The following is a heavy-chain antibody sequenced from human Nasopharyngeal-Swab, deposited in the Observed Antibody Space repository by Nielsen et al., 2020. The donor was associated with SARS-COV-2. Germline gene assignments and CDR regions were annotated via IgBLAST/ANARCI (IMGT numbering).Heavy chain of an antibody. V-gene: IGHV5-51*01. Sequence: GESLKISCTGFGYSFANYWIGWVRQMPGKGLEWMGSIYPGNSDTRYSPAFHGRVTMSADKSINTAYLQWTSLRASDTAVYYCARRAARDGYNYEVDPWGQGTRVTVSS. D-gene: IGHD5-24*01. CDR2: IYPGNSDT. CDR1: GYSFANYW. CDR3: ARRAARDGYNYEVDP. J-gene: IGHJ5*02.